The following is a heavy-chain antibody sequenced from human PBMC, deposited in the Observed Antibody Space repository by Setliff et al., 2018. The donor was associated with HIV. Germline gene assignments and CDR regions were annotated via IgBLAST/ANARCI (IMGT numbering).Heavy chain of an antibody. Sequence: GGSLRLSCAASGVSISDFWMSWVRQAPGKGLEWVANIKEDGSEQYYMDSVKGRFTISRDNAKNSLYLQMSSLRAEDTAVYYCARDVAVASFFNYWGQGTLVTVSS. CDR2: IKEDGSEQ. J-gene: IGHJ4*02. V-gene: IGHV3-7*05. CDR1: GVSISDFW. CDR3: ARDVAVASFFNY. D-gene: IGHD6-19*01.